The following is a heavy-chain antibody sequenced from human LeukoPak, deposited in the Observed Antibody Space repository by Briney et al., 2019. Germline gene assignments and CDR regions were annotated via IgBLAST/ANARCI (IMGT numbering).Heavy chain of an antibody. J-gene: IGHJ4*02. CDR3: AIARAGPFDY. D-gene: IGHD6-13*01. CDR2: INQDGSEK. Sequence: GGSLRLSCAASGFTFSNYWMSWVRQAPGKGLEWVANINQDGSEKYYVDSVKGRFTISRDNAKNSLYLQMNSLRAEDTAVYYCAIARAGPFDYWGQGTLVTVSS. CDR1: GFTFSNYW. V-gene: IGHV3-7*01.